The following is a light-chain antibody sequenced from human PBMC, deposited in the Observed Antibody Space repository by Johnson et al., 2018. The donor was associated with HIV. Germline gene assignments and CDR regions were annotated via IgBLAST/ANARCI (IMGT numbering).Light chain of an antibody. V-gene: IGLV1-51*02. CDR2: ENN. Sequence: QSVLTQPPSVSAAPGQKVTISCSGSSSNIGNNYVSWYQQLPGTAPKLLIYENNKRPSGIPDLFSGSKSGTSTTLGITGLQTGDEADYYCGTWDGSLSAGVFGTGTKVTVL. J-gene: IGLJ1*01. CDR3: GTWDGSLSAGV. CDR1: SSNIGNNY.